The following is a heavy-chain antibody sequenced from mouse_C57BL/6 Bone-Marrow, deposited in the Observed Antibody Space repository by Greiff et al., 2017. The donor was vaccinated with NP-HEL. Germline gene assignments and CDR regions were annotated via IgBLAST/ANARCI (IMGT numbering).Heavy chain of an antibody. Sequence: VQLQESGAELVKPGASVKLSCKASGYTFTSYWMHWVKQRPGQGLEWIGMIHPNSGSTNYNEKFKSKATLTVDKSSSTAYMQLSSLTSEDFAVYYCARGKKPIYDGYYPYAMDYWGQGTSVTVSS. V-gene: IGHV1-64*01. CDR3: ARGKKPIYDGYYPYAMDY. J-gene: IGHJ4*01. D-gene: IGHD2-3*01. CDR1: GYTFTSYW. CDR2: IHPNSGST.